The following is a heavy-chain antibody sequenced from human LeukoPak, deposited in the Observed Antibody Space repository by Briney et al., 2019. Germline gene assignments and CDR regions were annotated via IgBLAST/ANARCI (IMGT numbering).Heavy chain of an antibody. J-gene: IGHJ4*02. D-gene: IGHD3-10*01. Sequence: PGGSLRLSCAASGFSFRSYWMSWVRQAPGKGLEWVANIKQDGSEKYYVDSVKGRFTISRDNAKNSLYLQMNSLRAEDTAVYYCAKELLWFGEFAPFDYWGQGTLVTVSS. V-gene: IGHV3-7*01. CDR1: GFSFRSYW. CDR3: AKELLWFGEFAPFDY. CDR2: IKQDGSEK.